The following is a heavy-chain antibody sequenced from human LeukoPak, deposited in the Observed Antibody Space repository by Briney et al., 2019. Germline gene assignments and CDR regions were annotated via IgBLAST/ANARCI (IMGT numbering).Heavy chain of an antibody. CDR3: AKLGLGSTSTYNPLGY. Sequence: PGGSLRLSCAASGFTFTIYSMTWVRQAPGKGLEWVSAISGSGGNTYYTDSVKGRFTISRDNSKNTLYLQMNSLRAGDTAVYYCAKLGLGSTSTYNPLGYWGQGTLVTVSS. D-gene: IGHD2-2*02. CDR1: GFTFTIYS. V-gene: IGHV3-23*01. J-gene: IGHJ4*02. CDR2: ISGSGGNT.